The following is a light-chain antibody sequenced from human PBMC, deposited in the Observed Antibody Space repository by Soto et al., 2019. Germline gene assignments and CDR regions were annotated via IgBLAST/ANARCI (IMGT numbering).Light chain of an antibody. CDR2: GAS. CDR1: QSVSSN. V-gene: IGKV3-15*01. J-gene: IGKJ1*01. Sequence: EIVMTQSPATLSVSPGERATLSCRASQSVSSNLAWYQQKPGQAPRLLIYGASTRATGIPARFSGSGSGTNFTLTISSLQAEDAAVYYCQQYYTTPPTFGLGTKVEVK. CDR3: QQYYTTPPT.